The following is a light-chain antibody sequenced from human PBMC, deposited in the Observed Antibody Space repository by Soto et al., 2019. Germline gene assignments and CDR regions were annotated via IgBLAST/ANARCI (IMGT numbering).Light chain of an antibody. J-gene: IGKJ2*01. Sequence: DIQMTQSPSTLSASVGDGVTITCRARQTLSVGLAWYQQRPGQAPKFLIYDASSLETGVPSRFSGRGSGTEVTLTLRILQPDGFSTYDCQQYASSCPPFGQGTQLQSK. CDR2: DAS. CDR1: QTLSVG. V-gene: IGKV1-5*01. CDR3: QQYASSCPP.